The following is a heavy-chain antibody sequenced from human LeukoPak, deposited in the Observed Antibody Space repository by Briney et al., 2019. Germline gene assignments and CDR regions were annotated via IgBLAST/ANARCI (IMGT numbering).Heavy chain of an antibody. CDR3: AREVGPAATDAFDI. D-gene: IGHD2-2*01. CDR1: GFTFSSNY. V-gene: IGHV3-53*01. J-gene: IGHJ3*02. Sequence: GGSLRLSCAASGFTFSSNYMSWVRQAPGKGLEWVSVIYSGGSTYYADSVKGRFTISRDNSKNTLYLQMNSLRAEDTAVYYCAREVGPAATDAFDIWGQGTMVTVSS. CDR2: IYSGGST.